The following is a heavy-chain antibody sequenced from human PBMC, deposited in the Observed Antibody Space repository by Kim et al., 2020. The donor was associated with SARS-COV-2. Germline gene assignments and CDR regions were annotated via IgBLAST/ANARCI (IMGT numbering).Heavy chain of an antibody. D-gene: IGHD6-6*01. Sequence: SETLSLTCTVSGGSISSGGYYWSWIRQHPGKGLEWIGYIYYSGSTYYNPSLKSRVTISVDTSKNQFSLKLSSVTAADTAVDYCARGVAAHYYFGYWGQGNLVTVS. CDR3: ARGVAAHYYFGY. J-gene: IGHJ4*02. V-gene: IGHV4-31*03. CDR2: IYYSGST. CDR1: GGSISSGGYY.